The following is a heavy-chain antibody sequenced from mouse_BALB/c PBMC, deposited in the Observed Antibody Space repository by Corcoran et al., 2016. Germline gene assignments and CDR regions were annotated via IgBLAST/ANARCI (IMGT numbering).Heavy chain of an antibody. CDR1: GFNIKDTY. Sequence: EVQLQQSGAELVKPGASVKLSCTASGFNIKDTYMQWVKQRPEQGLEWIGRIDPANGNTKYDPKFQGKDTITADTSSNTAYLQLSSLTSEDTAVYYCARWDWYFDVCGAGTTVNVSS. J-gene: IGHJ1*01. CDR3: ARWDWYFDV. V-gene: IGHV14-3*02. CDR2: IDPANGNT.